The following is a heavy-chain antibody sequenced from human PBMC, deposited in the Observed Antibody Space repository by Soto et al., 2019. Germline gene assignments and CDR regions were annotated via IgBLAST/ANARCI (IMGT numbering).Heavy chain of an antibody. CDR2: ISAYNGNT. Sequence: GASVKGSCKASGYTFTNYGISWGRQAPGQGLEWMGWISAYNGNTNYAQKLQGRVTMTTDTSTSTAYMELRSLRSDDTAVYYCARGGLQWLANWFDPWGQGTLVTVSS. V-gene: IGHV1-18*01. CDR1: GYTFTNYG. D-gene: IGHD6-19*01. J-gene: IGHJ5*02. CDR3: ARGGLQWLANWFDP.